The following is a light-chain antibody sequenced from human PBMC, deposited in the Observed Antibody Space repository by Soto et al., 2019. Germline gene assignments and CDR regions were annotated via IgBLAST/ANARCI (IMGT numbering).Light chain of an antibody. J-gene: IGKJ4*01. CDR2: DAS. Sequence: EIVLTQSPATLSLSPGERATISCRASQSVSSYLAWYQQKPGQAPRLLIYDASNRATGIPARFSGSGSGTDFTLTISSLEPEDFAVYYCQQRSNWGLTFGGGTKV. V-gene: IGKV3-11*01. CDR3: QQRSNWGLT. CDR1: QSVSSY.